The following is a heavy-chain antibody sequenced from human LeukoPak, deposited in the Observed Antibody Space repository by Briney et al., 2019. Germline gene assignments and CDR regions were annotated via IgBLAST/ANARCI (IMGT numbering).Heavy chain of an antibody. V-gene: IGHV3-13*01. D-gene: IGHD5-18*01. CDR2: VSAGHHA. CDR3: VREARGYHYTYFDY. CDR1: GFTLGGHD. Sequence: VGSLRLSCTASGFTLGGHDMHWGRETTGDGRGWVGAVSAGHHAFYAGSVKGRFTVSREDAKNSLYLQMNSLRAGDTAVYYCVREARGYHYTYFDYWGQGSLVTVSS. J-gene: IGHJ4*02.